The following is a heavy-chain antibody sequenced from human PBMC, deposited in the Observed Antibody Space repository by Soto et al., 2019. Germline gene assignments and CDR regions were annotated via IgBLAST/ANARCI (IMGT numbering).Heavy chain of an antibody. CDR2: IIPILGIA. CDR1: GGTFSSYT. Sequence: ASVKVSCKASGGTFSSYTISWVRQAPGQGLEWMGRIIPILGIANYAQKFQGRVTITADKSTSTAYMELSSLRSEDTAVYYCATDPYYYGSGTNLGFDYWGQGTLVTVSS. D-gene: IGHD3-10*01. CDR3: ATDPYYYGSGTNLGFDY. J-gene: IGHJ4*02. V-gene: IGHV1-69*04.